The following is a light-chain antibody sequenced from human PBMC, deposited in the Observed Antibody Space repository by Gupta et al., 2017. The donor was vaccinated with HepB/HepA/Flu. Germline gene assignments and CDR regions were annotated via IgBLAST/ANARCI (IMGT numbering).Light chain of an antibody. Sequence: QMTQSPSTLSASVGDRVSSTCRASPNTNSGSAWFQQKPGKAPTTPISKPSNLERRVPSRLSGSESVTEFTLTINSLQPDDFATYCCQHDHYYPHTFGQGTKVEIK. CDR2: KPS. CDR3: QHDHYYPHT. CDR1: PNTNSG. V-gene: IGKV1-5*03. J-gene: IGKJ2*01.